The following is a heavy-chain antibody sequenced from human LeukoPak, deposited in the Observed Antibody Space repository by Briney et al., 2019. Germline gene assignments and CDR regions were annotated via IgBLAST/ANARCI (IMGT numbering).Heavy chain of an antibody. CDR1: GFTFSTYS. V-gene: IGHV3-48*01. CDR2: ISSSSSTI. J-gene: IGHJ4*02. D-gene: IGHD3-3*01. CDR3: AREGELRFLEWPSFDY. Sequence: GGSLRLSCTASGFTFSTYSMNWVRQAPGKGLEWVSYISSSSSTIYYADSVKGRFTISRDNAKNSLYLQMNSLRAEDTAVYYCAREGELRFLEWPSFDYWGQGTLVTVSS.